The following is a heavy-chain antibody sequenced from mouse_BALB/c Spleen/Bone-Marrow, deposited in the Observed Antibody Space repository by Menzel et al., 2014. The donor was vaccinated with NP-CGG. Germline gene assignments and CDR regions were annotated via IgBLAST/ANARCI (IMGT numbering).Heavy chain of an antibody. CDR1: GYTFTSCW. CDR3: TGDYGSFMDY. V-gene: IGHV1-5*01. CDR2: IYPGNSDT. D-gene: IGHD1-1*01. J-gene: IGHJ4*01. Sequence: VQLQQSGTVLARPGASVKMSCKASGYTFTSCWMHWVKQRPGQGLEWIGTIYPGNSDTSYNQKFKGKAKLTAVTSTSTAYMEISSLTNEDSAVYFCTGDYGSFMDYWGQGTSVTVS.